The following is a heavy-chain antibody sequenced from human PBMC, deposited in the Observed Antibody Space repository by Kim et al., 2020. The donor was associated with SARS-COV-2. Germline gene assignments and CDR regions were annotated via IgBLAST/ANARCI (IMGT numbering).Heavy chain of an antibody. Sequence: GGSLRLSCAASGFTFSSYAMTWVRRAPGKGLEWVSTITSSGGNAYYTDSVKGRLTISRDDSKNTLYLQMNSLRVEDTAVYYCAKAYCSSTTCYVDYWGQGTLVTVSS. CDR2: ITSSGGNA. CDR3: AKAYCSSTTCYVDY. CDR1: GFTFSSYA. D-gene: IGHD2-2*01. J-gene: IGHJ4*02. V-gene: IGHV3-23*01.